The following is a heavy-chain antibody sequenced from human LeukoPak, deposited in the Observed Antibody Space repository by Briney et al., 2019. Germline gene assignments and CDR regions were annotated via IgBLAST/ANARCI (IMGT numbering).Heavy chain of an antibody. CDR3: ARQEGSHWDWFDP. D-gene: IGHD1-26*01. CDR1: GFTFSIYE. J-gene: IGHJ5*02. CDR2: IYYTGST. V-gene: IGHV4-59*05. Sequence: LRLSCTACGFTFSIYEVNGVRQPPGKGLEGIGSIYYTGSTYDNPSLKRRASISVDTSNNQFSLKLNSVSAADTAVYYCARQEGSHWDWFDPWGQGTLVTVSS.